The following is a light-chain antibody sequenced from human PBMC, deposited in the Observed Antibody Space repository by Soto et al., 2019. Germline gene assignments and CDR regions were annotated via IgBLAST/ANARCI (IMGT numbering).Light chain of an antibody. V-gene: IGKV3-20*01. CDR1: QSVSNNY. J-gene: IGKJ1*01. Sequence: EIFLTQSPGPLSLSPGERATLSCRASQSVSNNYLAWYQQKPGQAPRLLIYGASNRATGITDRFSGSGSGTDFTLTISRLEPEDFAVYYCQQYGSSGTFGQGTKVDIK. CDR2: GAS. CDR3: QQYGSSGT.